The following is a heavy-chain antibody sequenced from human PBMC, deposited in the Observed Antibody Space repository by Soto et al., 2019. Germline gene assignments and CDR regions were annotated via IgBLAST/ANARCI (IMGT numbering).Heavy chain of an antibody. CDR3: ARRSSGWYFDY. D-gene: IGHD6-19*01. Sequence: EVQLLESGGGLVQPGGSLRLSCAAPGFTFSNYAMNWVRQAPGKGLEWVSVISGSGGSTYYADSVKGRFTISRDNSKNTLYLRMNSLRCEDTAVYYCARRSSGWYFDYWGQGTLVTVSS. J-gene: IGHJ4*02. CDR2: ISGSGGST. CDR1: GFTFSNYA. V-gene: IGHV3-23*01.